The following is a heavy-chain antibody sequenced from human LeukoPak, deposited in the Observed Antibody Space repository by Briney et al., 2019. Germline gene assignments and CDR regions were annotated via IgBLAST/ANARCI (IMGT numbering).Heavy chain of an antibody. Sequence: PSETLSLTRTVSGGSVSSGSYYWSWIRQPPGKGLEWIGYIYYSGSTNYNPSLKSRVTISVDTSKNQFSLKLSSVTAADTAVYYCARDDGGWGQGTLVTVSS. J-gene: IGHJ4*02. D-gene: IGHD3-3*01. CDR1: GGSVSSGSYY. CDR2: IYYSGST. V-gene: IGHV4-61*01. CDR3: ARDDGG.